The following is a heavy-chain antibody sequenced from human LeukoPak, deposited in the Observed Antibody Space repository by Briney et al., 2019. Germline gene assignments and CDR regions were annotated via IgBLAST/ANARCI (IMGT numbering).Heavy chain of an antibody. D-gene: IGHD6-13*01. CDR2: INPSGDST. V-gene: IGHV1-46*01. CDR3: AKLAASETGEGS. CDR1: GYTFTINH. J-gene: IGHJ5*02. Sequence: ASVTISCTASGYTFTINHIHCVRQAPGQGLEWMGVINPSGDSTSYAQKFQGRVTMTRDTSTSTVYMELSSLRSEDTAIYYCAKLAASETGEGSWGQGTLVTVSS.